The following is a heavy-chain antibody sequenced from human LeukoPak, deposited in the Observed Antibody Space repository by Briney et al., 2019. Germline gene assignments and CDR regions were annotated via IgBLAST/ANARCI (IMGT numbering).Heavy chain of an antibody. V-gene: IGHV3-30-3*01. CDR3: AREGGLGATTHFDY. CDR2: ISCDGSNK. D-gene: IGHD1-26*01. J-gene: IGHJ4*02. Sequence: GGSLRLSCAASGFTFSSYAMHWVRQAPGKGLEWVAVISCDGSNKYYADSVKGRFTISRDNSKNTLYLQMNSLRAEDTAVYYCAREGGLGATTHFDYWGQGTLVTVSS. CDR1: GFTFSSYA.